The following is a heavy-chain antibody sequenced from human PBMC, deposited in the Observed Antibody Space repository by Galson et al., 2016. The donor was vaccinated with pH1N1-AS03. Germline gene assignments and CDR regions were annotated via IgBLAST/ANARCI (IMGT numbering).Heavy chain of an antibody. D-gene: IGHD3-22*01. J-gene: IGHJ4*02. CDR3: ASQNYYDSSGSFDFFDH. CDR2: IRSKAYGGTT. Sequence: SLRLSCAASGFSFGDCPMNWVRQAPGKGLEWVGFIRSKAYGGTTENAASVKGRFSISRDDSKNIAYLQMNSLKTEDAAMYYCASQNYYDSSGSFDFFDHWGQGTLVTVSP. V-gene: IGHV3-49*04. CDR1: GFSFGDCP.